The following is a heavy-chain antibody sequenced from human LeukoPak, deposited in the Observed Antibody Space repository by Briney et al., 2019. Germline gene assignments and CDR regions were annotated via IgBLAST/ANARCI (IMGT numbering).Heavy chain of an antibody. J-gene: IGHJ4*02. CDR1: GGPFSGYY. CDR3: ARELYDSVDY. CDR2: INHSGST. V-gene: IGHV4-34*01. D-gene: IGHD3-22*01. Sequence: PSETLSLTCAVYGGPFSGYYWSWIRQPPGKGLEWIGEINHSGSTNYNPSLKSRVTISVDTSKNQFSLKLSSVTAADTAVYYCARELYDSVDYWGQGTLVTVSS.